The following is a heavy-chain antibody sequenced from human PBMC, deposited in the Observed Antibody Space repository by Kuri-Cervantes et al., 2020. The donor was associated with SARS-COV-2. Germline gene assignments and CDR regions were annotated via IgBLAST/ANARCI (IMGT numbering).Heavy chain of an antibody. CDR1: GYTFTGYY. CDR2: ISAYNGNT. J-gene: IGHJ6*03. D-gene: IGHD3-10*01. CDR3: ARGSPMVRGVMPPDV. V-gene: IGHV1-18*04. Sequence: ASVKVSCKASGYTFTGYYMHWVRQAPGQGLEWMGWISAYNGNTNYAQKLQGRVTMTTDTSTSTAYMELSSLRSEDTAVYYCARGSPMVRGVMPPDVWGKGTTVTV.